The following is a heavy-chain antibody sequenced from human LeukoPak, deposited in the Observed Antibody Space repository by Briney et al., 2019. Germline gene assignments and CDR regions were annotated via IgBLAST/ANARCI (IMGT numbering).Heavy chain of an antibody. CDR3: ARVRRGYCSGGSCTRGYYYYGMDV. V-gene: IGHV3-7*01. J-gene: IGHJ6*02. CDR2: INQDGTEK. D-gene: IGHD2-15*01. Sequence: GGSLRLSCAASGFTFSSYWMSWVRQAPGEGLEWVAKINQDGTEKAYVDSVRGRFTISRDNAKNSLFLQMNSLRAEDTAVYYCARVRRGYCSGGSCTRGYYYYGMDVWGQGTTVTVSS. CDR1: GFTFSSYW.